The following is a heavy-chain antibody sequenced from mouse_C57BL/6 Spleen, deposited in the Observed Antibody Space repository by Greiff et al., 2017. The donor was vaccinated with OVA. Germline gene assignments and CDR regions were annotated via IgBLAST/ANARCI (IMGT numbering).Heavy chain of an antibody. Sequence: EVQVVESGGGLVKPGGSLKLSCAASGFTFSSYAMSWVRQTPEKRLEWVATISDGGSYTYYPDNVKGRFTISRDNAKNNLYLQMSHLKSEDTAMYYCARDGGLRVFDYWGQGTTLTVSS. CDR2: ISDGGSYT. V-gene: IGHV5-4*01. D-gene: IGHD2-4*01. CDR3: ARDGGLRVFDY. J-gene: IGHJ2*01. CDR1: GFTFSSYA.